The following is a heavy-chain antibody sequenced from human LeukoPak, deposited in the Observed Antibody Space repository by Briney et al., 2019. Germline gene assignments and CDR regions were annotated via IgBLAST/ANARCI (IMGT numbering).Heavy chain of an antibody. D-gene: IGHD2-21*02. J-gene: IGHJ4*02. CDR3: AKGSRGSCRGAYCYSFDN. CDR2: ISGSDPGT. V-gene: IGHV3-23*01. CDR1: GFSFSTYA. Sequence: GGSLRLSCAASGFSFSTYAMSWVRQIPGKGLEWVSAISGSDPGTYYADSVKGRFTISRVNSRNTLYLQMNRLRVEDTAVYYCAKGSRGSCRGAYCYSFDNWGQGAVVTVSS.